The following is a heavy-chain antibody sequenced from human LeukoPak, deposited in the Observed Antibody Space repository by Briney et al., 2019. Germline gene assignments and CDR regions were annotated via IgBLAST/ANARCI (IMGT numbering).Heavy chain of an antibody. D-gene: IGHD3-22*01. J-gene: IGHJ4*02. CDR1: GGSITSGSHY. Sequence: SQTLSLTCTVSGGSITSGSHYWNWIRQPAGKGLEWIGRIYTSGSTKYNPSLKSRVTISIDTSKNQFSLKLSSVTAADTAVYYCARDYYDTSVYLGHWGQGTLVTVSS. CDR2: IYTSGST. CDR3: ARDYYDTSVYLGH. V-gene: IGHV4-61*02.